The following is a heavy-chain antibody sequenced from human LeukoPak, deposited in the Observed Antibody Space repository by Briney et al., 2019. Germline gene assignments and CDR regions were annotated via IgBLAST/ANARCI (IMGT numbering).Heavy chain of an antibody. CDR1: GFTFSSYW. CDR2: IYTGGNT. Sequence: PGGSLRLSCAASGFTFSSYWMYWVRQAPGKGLECVSVIYTGGNTYYADSVKGRFIISRDTSKNTLYLQMNSLRAEDTAAYYCARGGVVTRFFDFWGQGALVTVSS. D-gene: IGHD3-3*01. J-gene: IGHJ4*02. V-gene: IGHV3-53*01. CDR3: ARGGVVTRFFDF.